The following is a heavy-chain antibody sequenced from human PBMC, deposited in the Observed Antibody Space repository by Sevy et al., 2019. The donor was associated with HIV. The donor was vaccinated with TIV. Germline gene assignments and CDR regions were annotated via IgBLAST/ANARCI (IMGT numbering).Heavy chain of an antibody. V-gene: IGHV3-33*01. J-gene: IGHJ4*02. CDR1: GFSFRSYG. D-gene: IGHD4-17*01. Sequence: GGSLRLSCAASGFSFRSYGMHWVRQAPGNGLEWVALIWFAGSHSYYADSVKGRFTISRDTSKNTVYLQMNSLRAEDTAVYYCARDHEFYDYGDYGPTFFPDYWGQGNLVTVSS. CDR2: IWFAGSHS. CDR3: ARDHEFYDYGDYGPTFFPDY.